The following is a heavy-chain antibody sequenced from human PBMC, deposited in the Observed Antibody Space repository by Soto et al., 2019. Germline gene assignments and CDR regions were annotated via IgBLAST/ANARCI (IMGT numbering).Heavy chain of an antibody. CDR3: ARDWCTNGVCYNGMDV. J-gene: IGHJ6*02. CDR1: GYTFTSYG. D-gene: IGHD2-8*01. V-gene: IGHV1-18*04. CDR2: ISAYNGNT. Sequence: QVQLVQSGAEVKKPGASVKVSCKASGYTFTSYGISWVRQAPGQGIEWMGWISAYNGNTNYAQKLQGRVTMTTDTSTCTAYMELRSLRSDDTAVYYCARDWCTNGVCYNGMDVLGQGTTVTVSS.